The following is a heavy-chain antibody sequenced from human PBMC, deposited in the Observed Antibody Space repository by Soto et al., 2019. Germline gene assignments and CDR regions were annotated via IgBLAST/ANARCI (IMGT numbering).Heavy chain of an antibody. V-gene: IGHV1-2*02. J-gene: IGHJ4*02. CDR1: GYTFTGYY. Sequence: ASVKVSCKASGYTFTGYYMHWVRQAPGQGLEWMGWINPNSGGTNYAQKFQGRVTMTRDTSISTDYMELSRLRSDAAAVYYWAREESLIEGYSDFDYWGQGTLVTVSS. CDR2: INPNSGGT. D-gene: IGHD6-13*01. CDR3: AREESLIEGYSDFDY.